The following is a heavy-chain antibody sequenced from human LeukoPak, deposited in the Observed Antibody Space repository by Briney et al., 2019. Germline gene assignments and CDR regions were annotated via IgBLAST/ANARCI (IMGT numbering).Heavy chain of an antibody. CDR2: ISSSSSYI. V-gene: IGHV3-21*04. J-gene: IGHJ4*02. CDR1: GFTFSSYS. CDR3: ASAYTTVTTYHY. D-gene: IGHD4-17*01. Sequence: PGGSLRLSCAASGFTFSSYSMNWVRQAPGKGLEWVSSISSSSSYIYYADSVKGRFTISRDNSKNTLYLQMNSLGAEDTAVYYCASAYTTVTTYHYWGQGTLVTVSS.